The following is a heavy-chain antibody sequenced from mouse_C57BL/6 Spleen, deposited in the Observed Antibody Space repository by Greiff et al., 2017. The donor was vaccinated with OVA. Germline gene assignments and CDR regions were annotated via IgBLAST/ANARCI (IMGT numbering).Heavy chain of an antibody. V-gene: IGHV1-59*01. CDR1: GYTFTSYW. CDR3: ARGSAQATPDY. D-gene: IGHD3-2*02. Sequence: VQLQQPGAELVRPGTSVKLSCKASGYTFTSYWMHWVKQRPGQGLEWIGVIDPSDSYTNYNQKFKGKATLTVDTSSSTAYMQLSSLTSEDSAVYYCARGSAQATPDYWGQGTTLTVSS. CDR2: IDPSDSYT. J-gene: IGHJ2*01.